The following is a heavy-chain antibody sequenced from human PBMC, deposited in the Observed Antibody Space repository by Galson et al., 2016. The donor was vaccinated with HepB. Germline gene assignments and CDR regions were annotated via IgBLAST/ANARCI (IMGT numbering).Heavy chain of an antibody. CDR1: GYTLTTYG. CDR2: ITTVTGNT. J-gene: IGHJ6*02. V-gene: IGHV1-18*01. CDR3: ARARDYYFYSMDV. Sequence: SCKASGYTLTTYGISWVRQAPGQGLEWMGWITTVTGNTNYAQKFQGRVTMTTDTSTNTAYMELRSLRSDDTAVYYCARARDYYFYSMDVWGQGTTVTVSS.